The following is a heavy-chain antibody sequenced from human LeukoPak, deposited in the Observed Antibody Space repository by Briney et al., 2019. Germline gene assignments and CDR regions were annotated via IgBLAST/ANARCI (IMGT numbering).Heavy chain of an antibody. Sequence: PGGSLRLSCAASGFTFSSYAMSWVSQAPGKGLEWVSAISGSGSSTYYADSVKGRFTISRDNSKNTLYLQMNSLRAEDTAVYYCAKGSGYYGSGSYSLDYWGQGTLVTVSS. V-gene: IGHV3-23*01. J-gene: IGHJ4*02. CDR3: AKGSGYYGSGSYSLDY. D-gene: IGHD3-10*01. CDR2: ISGSGSST. CDR1: GFTFSSYA.